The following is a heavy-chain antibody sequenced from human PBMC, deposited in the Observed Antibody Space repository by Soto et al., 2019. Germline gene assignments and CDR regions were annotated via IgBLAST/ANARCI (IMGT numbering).Heavy chain of an antibody. CDR1: GYTFTNFY. CDR3: ARGWEVGTTSGRWFDP. J-gene: IGHJ5*02. Sequence: ASVKVSCKTSGYTFTNFYIHWVRQAPGQGHEWMGIINPRGGSTGYAQKFQGRVTMTRDTSTSTVYMELTSLRSEDTAVYYCARGWEVGTTSGRWFDPWGQGTWVTVS. V-gene: IGHV1-46*01. D-gene: IGHD1-26*01. CDR2: INPRGGST.